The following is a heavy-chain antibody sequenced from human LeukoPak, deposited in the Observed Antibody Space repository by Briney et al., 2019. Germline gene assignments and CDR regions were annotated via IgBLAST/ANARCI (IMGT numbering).Heavy chain of an antibody. J-gene: IGHJ4*02. V-gene: IGHV1-18*01. CDR3: ARDHVGELIGPYYFDY. Sequence: VSVKVSCKASGYTFTSYGISWVRQAPGQGLEWMGWISAYNGNTNYAQKLQGRVTMTTDTSTSTAYMELRSLRSDDTAVYYCARDHVGELIGPYYFDYWGQGILVTVSS. D-gene: IGHD1-26*01. CDR1: GYTFTSYG. CDR2: ISAYNGNT.